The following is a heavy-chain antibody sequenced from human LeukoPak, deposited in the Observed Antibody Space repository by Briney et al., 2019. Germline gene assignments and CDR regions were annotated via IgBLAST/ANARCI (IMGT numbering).Heavy chain of an antibody. J-gene: IGHJ5*02. V-gene: IGHV1-46*01. CDR2: INPSGGST. CDR3: ATARSRRFDP. CDR1: GYTFTNYY. Sequence: ASVKVSCKASGYTFTNYYMHWVRQAPGQGLEWMAIINPSGGSTSYAQKFQGRVTMTRDTSTSTVYMELSSLRSEDTAVYYCATARSRRFDPWGQGTLVTVSS.